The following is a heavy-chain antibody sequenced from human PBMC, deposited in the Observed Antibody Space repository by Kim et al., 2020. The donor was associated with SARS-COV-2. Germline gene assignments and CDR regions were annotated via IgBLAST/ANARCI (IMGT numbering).Heavy chain of an antibody. CDR1: GDSINTYF. D-gene: IGHD1-26*01. CDR3: ATGPLARAPPY. V-gene: IGHV4-59*13. CDR2: IFYTGST. Sequence: SETLSLTCTVSGDSINTYFWSWLRQPPGKGPEWIGYIFYTGSTNYNPPLKSRVTISIDTSKNQFSLKLISVTAADTAVYYCATGPLARAPPYWGQGTLV. J-gene: IGHJ4*02.